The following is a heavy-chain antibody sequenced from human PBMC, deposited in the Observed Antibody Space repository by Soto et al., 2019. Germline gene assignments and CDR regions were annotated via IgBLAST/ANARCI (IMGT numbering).Heavy chain of an antibody. CDR1: GGSISSSSYY. V-gene: IGHV4-39*01. Sequence: QLQLQESGPGLVKPSETLSLTCTVSGGSISSSSYYWGWIRQPPGKGLEWIGSIYYSGSTYYNPSLKSRFTLSADTSKNQFSLKLSSVTAADTAVYYCARTRAVWFDPWGQGTLVTVSS. D-gene: IGHD6-19*01. J-gene: IGHJ5*02. CDR3: ARTRAVWFDP. CDR2: IYYSGST.